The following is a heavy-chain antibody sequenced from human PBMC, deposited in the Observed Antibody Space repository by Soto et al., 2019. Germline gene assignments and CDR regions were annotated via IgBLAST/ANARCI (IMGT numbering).Heavy chain of an antibody. CDR2: IYHSGST. CDR3: ARGGTTLVTRGYFDY. Sequence: QLQLQESGSGLVKPSQTLSLTCAVSGGSISSGGYSWSWIRQPPGKGLEWIGYIYHSGSTYYNPSLKSRVTISVDTSKNQFSLKLTSVTAADTALYYCARGGTTLVTRGYFDYWGQGTLVTVSS. CDR1: GGSISSGGYS. J-gene: IGHJ4*02. D-gene: IGHD5-18*01. V-gene: IGHV4-30-2*01.